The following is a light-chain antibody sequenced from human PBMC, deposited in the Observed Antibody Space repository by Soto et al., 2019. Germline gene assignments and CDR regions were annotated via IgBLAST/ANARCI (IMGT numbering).Light chain of an antibody. Sequence: ENVLTQSPGTLSLSPGERATLSCRASQSVTSNFLAWYQQRPGQAPRLLIYGASTRAAGVPDRFSGSGSGTDFTLTITRREPEGFAVYYCQHYGRSPLLSTFGQGTKLGVK. CDR1: QSVTSNF. CDR3: QHYGRSPLLST. V-gene: IGKV3-20*01. J-gene: IGKJ2*01. CDR2: GAS.